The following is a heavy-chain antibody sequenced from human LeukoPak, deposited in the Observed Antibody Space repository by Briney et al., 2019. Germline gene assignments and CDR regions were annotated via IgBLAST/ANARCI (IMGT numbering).Heavy chain of an antibody. D-gene: IGHD3-22*01. Sequence: GGSLRLSCAASGFTFSSYEMNWVRQAPGKGLEWVSYISSSGSTIYYADSVKGRSTIYRDNAKNSLYLQMNSLRAEDTAVYYCARESYDSSGYYIFFDYWGQGTLVTVSS. J-gene: IGHJ4*02. V-gene: IGHV3-48*03. CDR2: ISSSGSTI. CDR1: GFTFSSYE. CDR3: ARESYDSSGYYIFFDY.